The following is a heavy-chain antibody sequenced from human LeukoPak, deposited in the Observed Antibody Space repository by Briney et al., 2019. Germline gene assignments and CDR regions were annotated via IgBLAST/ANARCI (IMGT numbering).Heavy chain of an antibody. CDR3: AGEKRDYGDYSPFDY. V-gene: IGHV1-69*05. D-gene: IGHD4-17*01. CDR2: IIPIFGTA. J-gene: IGHJ4*02. Sequence: ASVKVSCKASGGTFSSYAISWVRQAPGQGREWMGRIIPIFGTANYAQKFQGRVTITTDESTSTAYMELSSLRSEDTAVYYCAGEKRDYGDYSPFDYWGQGTLVTVSS. CDR1: GGTFSSYA.